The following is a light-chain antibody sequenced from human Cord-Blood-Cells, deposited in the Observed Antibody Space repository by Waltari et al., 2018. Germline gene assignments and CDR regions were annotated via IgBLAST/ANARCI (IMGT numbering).Light chain of an antibody. CDR2: GAS. Sequence: EIVMTQSPATLSVSPGERATLSCRASQSVSSNLAWYPQKPGQAPRLLIYGASTGATGIPARFSGSASGTEFTLTISSLQSEDFAVYYCQQYNNWPPYTFGQGTKLEIK. V-gene: IGKV3-15*01. CDR3: QQYNNWPPYT. CDR1: QSVSSN. J-gene: IGKJ2*01.